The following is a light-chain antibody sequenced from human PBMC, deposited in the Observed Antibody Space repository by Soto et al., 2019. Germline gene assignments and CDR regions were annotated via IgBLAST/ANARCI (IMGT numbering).Light chain of an antibody. J-gene: IGKJ4*01. CDR2: GAS. V-gene: IGKV3-20*01. CDR3: QQYDSSPLT. CDR1: QSVSSSY. Sequence: EIVLTQSPGTLFLSPGERATLSCRASQSVSSSYLAWYQQKPGQAPRLLIYGASNRATGIPDRFSGSGSGTDFTLTISRLEPEDFAVYYCQQYDSSPLTFGGGTKVEIK.